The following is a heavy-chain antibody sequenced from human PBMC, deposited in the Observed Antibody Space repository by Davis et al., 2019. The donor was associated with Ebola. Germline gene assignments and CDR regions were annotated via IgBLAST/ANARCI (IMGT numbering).Heavy chain of an antibody. D-gene: IGHD2-2*01. Sequence: GESLKISCKGSGYNFNTYWIGWVRQMPGKGLEWMGIIYPGDSDTRYSPSFQGHVTISADKSISTAYLQWSSLRASDSAMYYCARHFGIPTATLDHWGQGTLVTVSS. V-gene: IGHV5-51*01. CDR3: ARHFGIPTATLDH. CDR2: IYPGDSDT. CDR1: GYNFNTYW. J-gene: IGHJ5*02.